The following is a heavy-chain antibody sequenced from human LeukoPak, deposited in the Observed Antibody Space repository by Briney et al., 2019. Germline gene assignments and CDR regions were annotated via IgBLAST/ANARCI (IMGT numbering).Heavy chain of an antibody. CDR1: GGSFSGYY. J-gene: IGHJ4*02. D-gene: IGHD3-10*01. CDR3: ARGRYYGSGSYRD. CDR2: INHSGST. V-gene: IGHV4-34*01. Sequence: SETLSLTCAVYGGSFSGYYWSWIRQPPGKGLEWIGEINHSGSTNYNPSLKSRVTISVDTPKNQFSLKLSSVTAAYTAVYYCARGRYYGSGSYRDWGQGTLVTVSS.